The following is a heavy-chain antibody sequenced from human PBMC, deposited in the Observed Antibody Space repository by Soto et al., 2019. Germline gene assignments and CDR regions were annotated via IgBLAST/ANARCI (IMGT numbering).Heavy chain of an antibody. V-gene: IGHV3-30*18. CDR3: AKGVLGYCSSNSCYGMDV. J-gene: IGHJ6*02. CDR2: ISYDGSNK. Sequence: PGGSLRLSCAASRFTFSSYGMHWVRQAPGKGLEWVAVISYDGSNKYYADSVKGRFTISRDNSKDTLYLQMNSLRAEDTAVYYCAKGVLGYCSSNSCYGMDVWGQGTTVTVSS. CDR1: RFTFSSYG. D-gene: IGHD2-2*01.